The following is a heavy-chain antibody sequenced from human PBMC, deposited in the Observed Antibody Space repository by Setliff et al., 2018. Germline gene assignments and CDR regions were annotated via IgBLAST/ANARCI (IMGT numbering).Heavy chain of an antibody. J-gene: IGHJ4*02. CDR2: IKGPGAT. CDR1: GFTFSAAW. D-gene: IGHD2-8*02. CDR3: AADFPGGAFAFDY. V-gene: IGHV3-15*01. Sequence: GGSLRLSCAASGFTFSAAWMTWLRLRPGKGLEWVAFIKGPGATDYSASVKDRFTISRDNSKNILYLQMNNLKSEDTAVYYCAADFPGGAFAFDYLGQGTMVTGSS.